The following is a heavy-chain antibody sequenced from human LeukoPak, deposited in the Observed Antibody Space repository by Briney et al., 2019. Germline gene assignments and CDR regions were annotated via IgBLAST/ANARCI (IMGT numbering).Heavy chain of an antibody. J-gene: IGHJ4*02. CDR1: GFTFSSYS. Sequence: GSLRLSCAASGFTFSSYSMNWVRQAPGKGLEWVSSISSSSSYIYYADSVKGRFTISRDNSKNSLYLQMNSLRTEDTALYYCAKDANYYGSGSYDYWGQGTLVTVSS. CDR2: ISSSSSYI. V-gene: IGHV3-21*04. D-gene: IGHD3-10*01. CDR3: AKDANYYGSGSYDY.